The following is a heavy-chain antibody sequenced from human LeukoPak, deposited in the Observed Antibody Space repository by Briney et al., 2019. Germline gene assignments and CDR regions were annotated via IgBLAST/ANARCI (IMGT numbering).Heavy chain of an antibody. CDR3: AREPRDSFYFDY. Sequence: GGSLRLSCAASRFIFSNAWISWVRQAPGKGLEWVGRIKSKTDGGTTDYASPVKGRFTISRDDSKNTLYLQMNSLKTEDTAVYYCAREPRDSFYFDYWGQGTLVTVSS. CDR2: IKSKTDGGTT. D-gene: IGHD2-15*01. V-gene: IGHV3-15*01. J-gene: IGHJ4*02. CDR1: RFIFSNAW.